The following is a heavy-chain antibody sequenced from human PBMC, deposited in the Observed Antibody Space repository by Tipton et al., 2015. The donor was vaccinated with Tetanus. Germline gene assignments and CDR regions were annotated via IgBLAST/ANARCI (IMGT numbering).Heavy chain of an antibody. CDR3: ARTADNWFDP. D-gene: IGHD2-21*02. CDR1: GGSLFSGSFY. J-gene: IGHJ5*02. CDR2: IYYNGNM. Sequence: TLSLTCSVSGGSLFSGSFYWAWIRQPPGKGLEWIGNIYYNGNMLENPSLKGRVTLSLDKSKNQFSLNLTSVTAADTAVYYCARTADNWFDPWGQGILVTVSS. V-gene: IGHV4-39*01.